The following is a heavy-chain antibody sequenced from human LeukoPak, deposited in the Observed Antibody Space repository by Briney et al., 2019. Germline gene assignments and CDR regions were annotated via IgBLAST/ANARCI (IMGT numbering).Heavy chain of an antibody. J-gene: IGHJ5*02. Sequence: ASVKVSCQASGYTFTGYYMHWVRQAPGQGLEWMGWINPNSGGTNYAQKFQGRVTMTRDTSISTAYMELSRLRSDDTAVYYCARGAGYCSSTSCYNVFDPWGQGTLVTVSS. D-gene: IGHD2-2*02. V-gene: IGHV1-2*02. CDR3: ARGAGYCSSTSCYNVFDP. CDR1: GYTFTGYY. CDR2: INPNSGGT.